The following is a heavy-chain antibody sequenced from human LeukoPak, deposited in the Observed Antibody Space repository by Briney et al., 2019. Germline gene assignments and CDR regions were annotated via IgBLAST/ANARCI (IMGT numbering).Heavy chain of an antibody. CDR1: GFTFSSYA. V-gene: IGHV3-23*01. D-gene: IGHD3-3*01. Sequence: GSLRLSCAASGFTFSSYAMSWVRQAPGKGLEWVSAISGSGGSTYYADSVKGRFTISRDNSKNTLYLQMDSLRAEDTAVYYCAKLTIFGVVNLFDYWGQGTLVTVSS. CDR2: ISGSGGST. J-gene: IGHJ4*02. CDR3: AKLTIFGVVNLFDY.